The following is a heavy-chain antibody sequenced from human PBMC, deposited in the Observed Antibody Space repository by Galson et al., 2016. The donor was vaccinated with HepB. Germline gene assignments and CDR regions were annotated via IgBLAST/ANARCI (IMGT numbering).Heavy chain of an antibody. Sequence: SLRLSCAVSGFTFSSYGMHWVRQAPGKGLQWVAVIWNDGSEKHYADSLKGRVTISRDNSKNILYLQMKSLRVDDTAVYYCARDLRGMIRFFDWSTHFDSWGQGTLVTVSS. CDR1: GFTFSSYG. J-gene: IGHJ4*02. V-gene: IGHV3-33*01. CDR3: ARDLRGMIRFFDWSTHFDS. CDR2: IWNDGSEK. D-gene: IGHD3-9*01.